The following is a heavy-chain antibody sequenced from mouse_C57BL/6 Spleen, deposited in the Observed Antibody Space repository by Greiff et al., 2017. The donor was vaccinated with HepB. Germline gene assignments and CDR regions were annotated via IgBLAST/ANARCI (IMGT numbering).Heavy chain of an antibody. J-gene: IGHJ2*01. CDR2: IDPSDSYT. V-gene: IGHV1-59*01. CDR3: ARCYSNYDYFDY. Sequence: VQLQQPGAELVRPGTSVKLSCKASGYTFTSYWMHWVKHRPGQGLEWIGVIDPSDSYTNYNQKFKGKATLTVDTSSSTAYMQLSSLTSEDSAVYYCARCYSNYDYFDYWGQGTTLTVSS. CDR1: GYTFTSYW. D-gene: IGHD2-5*01.